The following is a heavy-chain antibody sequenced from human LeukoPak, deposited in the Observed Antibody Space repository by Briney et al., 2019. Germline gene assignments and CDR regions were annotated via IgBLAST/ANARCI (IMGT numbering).Heavy chain of an antibody. V-gene: IGHV3-23*01. D-gene: IGHD3-3*01. J-gene: IGHJ4*02. Sequence: PGGSLRLSCAASGFTFSSYAMSWVRQAPGKGLEWVSAISGSGGSTYYADSVKGRFTISRDNSKNTLYLQMNSLRAEDTAVYYCAKDGSSLPIFSPGDYWGQGTLVTVSS. CDR2: ISGSGGST. CDR1: GFTFSSYA. CDR3: AKDGSSLPIFSPGDY.